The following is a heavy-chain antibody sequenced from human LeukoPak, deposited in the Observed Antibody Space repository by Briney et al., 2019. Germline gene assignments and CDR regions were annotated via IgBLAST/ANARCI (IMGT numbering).Heavy chain of an antibody. CDR2: IYYSGST. CDR1: GGSISSGSYY. J-gene: IGHJ5*02. D-gene: IGHD1-14*01. CDR3: ARVFRVFTGDWFDP. Sequence: SETLSLTCTVSGGSISSGSYYCGWIRQPPGKGLEWIGSIYYSGSTYYNPSLKSRVTISVDTSKNQFSLKLSSVTAADTAVYYCARVFRVFTGDWFDPWGQGTLVTVSS. V-gene: IGHV4-39*07.